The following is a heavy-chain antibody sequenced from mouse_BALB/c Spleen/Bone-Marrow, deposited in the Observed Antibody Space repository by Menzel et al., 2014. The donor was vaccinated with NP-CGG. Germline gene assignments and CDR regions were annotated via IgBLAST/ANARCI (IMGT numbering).Heavy chain of an antibody. Sequence: QVQLQQPGAELVKPGASVKLSCKASGYTFTSYWMHWVKRRPGQGLEWIGGIDPSNGRTNYNEKFKNKATLTVDKSSSTAYMQLSSLTSEDSAVYYCARSTTVVVRYWYFDVWGAGTTVTVSS. CDR1: GYTFTSYW. V-gene: IGHV1S81*02. J-gene: IGHJ1*01. CDR2: IDPSNGRT. D-gene: IGHD1-1*01. CDR3: ARSTTVVVRYWYFDV.